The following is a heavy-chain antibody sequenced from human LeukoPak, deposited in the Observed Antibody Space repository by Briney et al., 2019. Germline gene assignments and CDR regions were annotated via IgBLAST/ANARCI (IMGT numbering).Heavy chain of an antibody. CDR2: MNPNSGNT. J-gene: IGHJ6*03. V-gene: IGHV1-8*01. Sequence: ASVKVSCKASGYTFTSYDINWVRQATGEGLEWLGWMNPNSGNTGCAQKFQGRVTMTRNTSISTAYMELSSLRSEDTAVYYCARNNYYDSSGYRLYYYYYMDVWGKGTTVTISS. CDR3: ARNNYYDSSGYRLYYYYYMDV. D-gene: IGHD3-22*01. CDR1: GYTFTSYD.